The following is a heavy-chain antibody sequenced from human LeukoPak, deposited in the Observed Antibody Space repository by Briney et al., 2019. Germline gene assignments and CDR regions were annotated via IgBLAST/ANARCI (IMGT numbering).Heavy chain of an antibody. CDR3: ARTPNYGSGSLFFWFDS. Sequence: ASVKVSCKASGYTFTKYGLGWVRQAPGQGLEWMGWISTYNGDTYFAQKVQGRVTTTTETTTATGYMELRSLRSDDTAVYYCARTPNYGSGSLFFWFDSWGQGTLVTVSS. J-gene: IGHJ5*01. V-gene: IGHV1-18*01. CDR2: ISTYNGDT. CDR1: GYTFTKYG. D-gene: IGHD3-10*01.